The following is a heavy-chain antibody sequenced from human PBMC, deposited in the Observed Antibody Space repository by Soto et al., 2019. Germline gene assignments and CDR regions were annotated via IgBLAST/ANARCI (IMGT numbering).Heavy chain of an antibody. J-gene: IGHJ5*01. CDR2: INPNSGGT. D-gene: IGHD1-26*01. CDR3: AREERSGNYSNWFDS. Sequence: GASVKVSCKASGYTFTGYYMHWVRHAPGQGLEWMGWINPNSGGTNYAQKFQGRVTMTRDTSISTAYMELSRLRSDDTAVYYCAREERSGNYSNWFDSWGQGTLVTVSS. CDR1: GYTFTGYY. V-gene: IGHV1-2*02.